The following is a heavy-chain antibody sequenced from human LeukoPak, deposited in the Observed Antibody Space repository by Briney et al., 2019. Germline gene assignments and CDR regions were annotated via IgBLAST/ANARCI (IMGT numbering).Heavy chain of an antibody. CDR2: ITDSGGSI. Sequence: PGGSLRLSCAASGFTFSSYAMNWVRQAPGKGLEWVSSITDSGGSIYYADSLKGRFTISRDNSKNTLYLQMNSLRAEDTAIYYCAKETSVAGTRGDASDIWGQGTLVTVSS. D-gene: IGHD6-19*01. CDR3: AKETSVAGTRGDASDI. V-gene: IGHV3-23*01. CDR1: GFTFSSYA. J-gene: IGHJ3*02.